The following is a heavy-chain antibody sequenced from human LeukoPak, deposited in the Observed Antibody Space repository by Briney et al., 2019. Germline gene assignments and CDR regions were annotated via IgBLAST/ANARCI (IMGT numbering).Heavy chain of an antibody. CDR1: GGSISSSSYY. D-gene: IGHD1-7*01. J-gene: IGHJ4*02. CDR2: IYYSGST. V-gene: IGHV4-39*07. Sequence: NPSETLSLTCTVSGGSISSSSYYWGWIRQPPGKGLEWIGSIYYSGSTYYNPSLKSRVTISVDTSKNQFSLKLSSVTAADTAVYYCARARGGNWNYSRYYFDYWGQGTLVTVSS. CDR3: ARARGGNWNYSRYYFDY.